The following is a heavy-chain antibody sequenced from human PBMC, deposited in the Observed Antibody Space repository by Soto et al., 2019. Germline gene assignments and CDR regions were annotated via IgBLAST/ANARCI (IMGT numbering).Heavy chain of an antibody. Sequence: QVPLVQSGAEVKKPGASVKVSCKASGYTFTSYGISWVRQAPGQGLEWMGWISAYNGNTNYAQKFQGRVTITADESTSTAYMELSSLRSEDTAVYYCAVEMATIRGHYYFDYWGQGTLVTVSS. CDR1: GYTFTSYG. V-gene: IGHV1-18*01. D-gene: IGHD5-12*01. CDR2: ISAYNGNT. CDR3: AVEMATIRGHYYFDY. J-gene: IGHJ4*02.